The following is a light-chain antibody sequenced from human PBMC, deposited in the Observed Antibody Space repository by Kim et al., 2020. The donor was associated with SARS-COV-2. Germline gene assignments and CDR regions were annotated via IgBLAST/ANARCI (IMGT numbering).Light chain of an antibody. J-gene: IGLJ2*01. Sequence: QSVLTQPPSVSAAPGQKVTISCSGSSSNIGNNYVSWYQQLPGTAPKLLIYDNDKRPSGIPDRFSGSKSGTSATLGITGIQPGDEADYYCGTWDSSLSAAVFGGGTQLTVL. CDR3: GTWDSSLSAAV. CDR2: DND. V-gene: IGLV1-51*01. CDR1: SSNIGNNY.